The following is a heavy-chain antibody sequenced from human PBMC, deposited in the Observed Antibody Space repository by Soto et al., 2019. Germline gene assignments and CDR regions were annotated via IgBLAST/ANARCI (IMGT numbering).Heavy chain of an antibody. D-gene: IGHD6-13*01. V-gene: IGHV3-53*01. CDR1: GFTVSSNY. J-gene: IGHJ4*02. Sequence: SGGSLRLSCAASGFTVSSNYMSWVRQAPGKGLEWVSVIYSGGSTYYADSVKGRFTISRDNSKNTLYLQMNSLRAEDTAVYYCARVIPGIAAAGLDYWGQGTLVTVSS. CDR3: ARVIPGIAAAGLDY. CDR2: IYSGGST.